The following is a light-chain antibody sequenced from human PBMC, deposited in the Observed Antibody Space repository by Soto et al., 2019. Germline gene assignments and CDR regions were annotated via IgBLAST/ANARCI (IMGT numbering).Light chain of an antibody. CDR1: QSVSSY. V-gene: IGKV3-11*01. Sequence: EIVLTQSPAPLSLSPGERATLSCRASQSVSSYLAWYQQKPGQAPRLLIHDASNRATGIPARFSGSGSGTDFTVNISSLEPEDFAVYYCQQRSNWYTFGQGTELEIK. J-gene: IGKJ2*01. CDR2: DAS. CDR3: QQRSNWYT.